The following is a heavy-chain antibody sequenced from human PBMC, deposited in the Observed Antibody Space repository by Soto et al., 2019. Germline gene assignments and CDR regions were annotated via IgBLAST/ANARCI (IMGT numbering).Heavy chain of an antibody. CDR3: AVSGRGGLDV. V-gene: IGHV4-30-2*01. CDR1: GGSINSGGYS. Sequence: QLQLQESGSGLVKPSQKLSLTCTVSGGSINSGGYSWSWIRQPPGKGLEWIGYIYRSGSAYYSPSLQNRVTISVDTSKNHFSLTLTSVTAADTAVYYCAVSGRGGLDVWDQGTTVTVSS. CDR2: IYRSGSA. J-gene: IGHJ6*02. D-gene: IGHD3-10*01.